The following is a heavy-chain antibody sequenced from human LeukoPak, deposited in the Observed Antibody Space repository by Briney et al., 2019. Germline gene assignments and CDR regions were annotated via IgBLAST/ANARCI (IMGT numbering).Heavy chain of an antibody. CDR2: IIPILGIA. V-gene: IGHV1-69*04. J-gene: IGHJ5*02. CDR3: ARLSATYGSGSYYGVDFSA. D-gene: IGHD3-10*01. CDR1: GGTFSSYA. Sequence: SVKVSCKASGGTFSSYAISWVRQAPGQGLEWMGRIIPILGIANYAQKFQGRVTITADKSTSTAYMELSSLRSEDTAVYYCARLSATYGSGSYYGVDFSAWGQGTLVTVSS.